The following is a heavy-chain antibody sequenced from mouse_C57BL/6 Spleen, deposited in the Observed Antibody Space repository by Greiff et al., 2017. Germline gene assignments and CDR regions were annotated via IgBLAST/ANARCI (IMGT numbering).Heavy chain of an antibody. CDR3: ARFSSSYYFDY. V-gene: IGHV1-69*01. J-gene: IGHJ2*01. CDR1: GYTFTSYW. Sequence: VQLQQPGAELVMPGASVKLSCKASGYTFTSYWMHWVKQRPGQGLEWIGEIDPSDSYTNYNQKFKGKSTLTVDKSSSTAYMQPSSLTSEDSAVYYCARFSSSYYFDYCGQGTTLTVSS. D-gene: IGHD2-10*02. CDR2: IDPSDSYT.